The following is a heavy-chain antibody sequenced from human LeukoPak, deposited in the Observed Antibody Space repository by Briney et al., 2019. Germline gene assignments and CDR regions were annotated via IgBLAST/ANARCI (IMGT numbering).Heavy chain of an antibody. Sequence: SETPSLTCTVSVGSVSNYYWSWIRQPPGKGLEWIGYVYYRGSTNYNPSLKSRLTISVDTSKNQFFLRLSSVTAADTAIYFCARVVPDGYSDYWGQGTLVTVSS. V-gene: IGHV4-59*02. J-gene: IGHJ4*02. CDR3: ARVVPDGYSDY. CDR2: VYYRGST. CDR1: VGSVSNYY. D-gene: IGHD5-24*01.